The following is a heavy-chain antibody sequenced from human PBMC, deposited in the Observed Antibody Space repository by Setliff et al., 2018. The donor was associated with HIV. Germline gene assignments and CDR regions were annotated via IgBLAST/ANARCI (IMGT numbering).Heavy chain of an antibody. CDR3: ARLGRAIDDGGSSLRLDF. Sequence: SETLSLTCVVSDDSFSNYDWTWVRQSPGNALEWIGYISSSGTTTYNPSLRSRVTISIETSNTRFSLWLRSATAADTATYFCARLGRAIDDGGSSLRLDFWGQGMLVTVSS. CDR2: ISSSGTT. CDR1: DDSFSNYD. D-gene: IGHD2-21*01. V-gene: IGHV4-4*09. J-gene: IGHJ4*02.